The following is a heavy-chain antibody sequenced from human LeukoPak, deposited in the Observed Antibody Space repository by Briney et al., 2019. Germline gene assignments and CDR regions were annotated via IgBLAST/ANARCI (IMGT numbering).Heavy chain of an antibody. CDR3: ARKLRGYSYVDY. J-gene: IGHJ4*02. CDR1: GGSISSYY. V-gene: IGHV4-59*01. CDR2: IYYSGST. D-gene: IGHD5-18*01. Sequence: SGTLSLTCTVSGGSISSYYWSWIRQPPGKGLEWIGYIYYSGSTNYNPSLKSRVTISVDTSKNQFSLKLSSVTAADTAVYYCARKLRGYSYVDYWGQGTLVTVSS.